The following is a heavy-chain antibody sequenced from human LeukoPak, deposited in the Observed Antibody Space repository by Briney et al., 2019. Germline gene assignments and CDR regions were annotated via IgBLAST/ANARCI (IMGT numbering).Heavy chain of an antibody. V-gene: IGHV1-8*01. CDR2: MNPNSGNT. J-gene: IGHJ4*02. CDR3: ARNIAVAGRSPPDY. D-gene: IGHD6-19*01. CDR1: GYTFTSYD. Sequence: ASVKVSCKASGYTFTSYDINWVRQATGQGLEWMGWMNPNSGNTGYAQKFQGRVTMTRNTSISTAYMELSSLRSEDTAVYYCARNIAVAGRSPPDYWGQGTLVTVSS.